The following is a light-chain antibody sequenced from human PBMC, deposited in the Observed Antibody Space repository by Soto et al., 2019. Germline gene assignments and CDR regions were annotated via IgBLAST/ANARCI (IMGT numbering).Light chain of an antibody. CDR1: QSVSRY. Sequence: EIVLTHSPATLSLSPGERATLSCRASQSVSRYLAWYQQKPGQAPRLLIYDASYRATGIPARFSGSGSVTEFTLTISGLQSEDFAVYYCQQYNNWPITFGQGTRLEIK. CDR2: DAS. V-gene: IGKV3-11*01. J-gene: IGKJ5*01. CDR3: QQYNNWPIT.